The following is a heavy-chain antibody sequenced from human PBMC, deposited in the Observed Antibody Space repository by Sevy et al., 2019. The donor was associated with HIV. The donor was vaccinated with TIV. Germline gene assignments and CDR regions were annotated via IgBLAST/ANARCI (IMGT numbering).Heavy chain of an antibody. V-gene: IGHV1-24*01. J-gene: IGHJ4*02. CDR3: ATESGSGSYYNVFDY. CDR1: GYTLTELS. CDR2: FDPEDGET. Sequence: ASVKVSCKVSGYTLTELSMHWVRQAPGKGLEWMGGFDPEDGETIYAQMFQGRVTMTEDTSTDTAYMELSSLRSEDTAVYHCATESGSGSYYNVFDYWGQGTLVTVSS. D-gene: IGHD3-10*01.